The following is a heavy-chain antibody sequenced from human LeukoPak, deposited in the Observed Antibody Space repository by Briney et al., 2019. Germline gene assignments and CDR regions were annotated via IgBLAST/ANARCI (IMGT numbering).Heavy chain of an antibody. CDR2: ISGSGGST. CDR3: AKGRKSYYYGMDV. CDR1: GFTFSIYA. J-gene: IGHJ6*02. Sequence: GGSLRLSCGASGFTFSIYAMNWVRQAPGKGLEWVSGISGSGGSTYCADSVKGRFTISRDNSKNTLYLQMNSLRAEDTAVYHCAKGRKSYYYGMDVWGQGTTVTVSS. V-gene: IGHV3-23*01.